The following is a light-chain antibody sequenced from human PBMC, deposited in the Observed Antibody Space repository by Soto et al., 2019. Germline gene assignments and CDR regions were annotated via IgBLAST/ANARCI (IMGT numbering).Light chain of an antibody. V-gene: IGKV1-12*01. CDR1: QDINSR. CDR2: AAT. Sequence: DIQMTKSPSSVSASVGDTVTITCRASQDINSRLAWFQQQPGRPPKYVIQAATMLQSGFPSRFAGSGSGRDFTLTIHTLQPEDSATYYCLHVPNFPQTFGQGTKVDIK. CDR3: LHVPNFPQT. J-gene: IGKJ1*01.